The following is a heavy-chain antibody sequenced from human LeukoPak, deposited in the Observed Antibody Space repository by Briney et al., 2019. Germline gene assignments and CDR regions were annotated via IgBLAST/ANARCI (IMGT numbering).Heavy chain of an antibody. CDR2: ISHTGTT. CDR1: GDSISSSTYY. Sequence: SETLSLTCIVSGDSISSSTYYWAWIRQPPGKGLEWIGSISHTGTTYYKPSLKSQVTISVDASKSQFSLKLSSVTAADTAVYYCARNGIVVVPAAIFDYYGMDVWGQGTTVTVSS. V-gene: IGHV4-39*07. J-gene: IGHJ6*02. CDR3: ARNGIVVVPAAIFDYYGMDV. D-gene: IGHD2-2*01.